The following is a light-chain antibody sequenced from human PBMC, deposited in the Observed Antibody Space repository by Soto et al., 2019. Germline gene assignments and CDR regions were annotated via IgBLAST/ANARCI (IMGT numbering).Light chain of an antibody. CDR2: AAY. CDR3: QQSYSTPRT. CDR1: QSISSY. J-gene: IGKJ5*01. V-gene: IGKV1-39*01. Sequence: DIQMTQCPASLSASVGDRVTITCRASQSISSYLNWYQQKPGKAPKLLIYAAYSLQSGVPSRFSGSGSGTDFTLTISSLQPEDFATYYCQQSYSTPRTFGQGTRLEIK.